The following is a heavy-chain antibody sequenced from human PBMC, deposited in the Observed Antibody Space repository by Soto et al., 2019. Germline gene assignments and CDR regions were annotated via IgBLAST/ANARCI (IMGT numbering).Heavy chain of an antibody. D-gene: IGHD3-22*01. V-gene: IGHV3-64D*06. CDR1: GFTFSSYA. CDR2: ISSNGGST. J-gene: IGHJ4*02. CDR3: VTPPVDYSDSSGPSDY. Sequence: PGGSLRLSCSASGFTFSSYAMHWVRQAPGKGLEYVSAISSNGGSTYYADSVKGRFTISRDNSKNTLYLQMSSLRAEDTAVYYCVTPPVDYSDSSGPSDYWGQGTLVTVSS.